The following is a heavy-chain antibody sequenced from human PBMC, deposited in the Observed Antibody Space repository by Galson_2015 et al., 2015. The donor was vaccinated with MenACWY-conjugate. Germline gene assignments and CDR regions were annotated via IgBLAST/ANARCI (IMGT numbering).Heavy chain of an antibody. D-gene: IGHD3-10*01. CDR1: GFTFSSYA. V-gene: IGHV3-23*01. Sequence: SLRLSCAASGFTFSSYAMTWVRQAPGKGLEWVSVITGTGVTTYYADSVKGRFTISRDNSKNTLYLQMNSLRAEDTALYYCAKASHDSGRGAMDVWGQGTTVTVSS. CDR2: ITGTGVTT. J-gene: IGHJ6*02. CDR3: AKASHDSGRGAMDV.